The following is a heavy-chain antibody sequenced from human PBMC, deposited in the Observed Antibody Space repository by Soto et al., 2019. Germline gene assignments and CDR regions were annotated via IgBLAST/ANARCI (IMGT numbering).Heavy chain of an antibody. Sequence: QLQLQESGPGLLKPSETLSLTCTVSGDSISTSNYYCSWIRQSPGKGLEWIGSVFYIGSSYYIPSLTSRVTITVDASRNQFTLRVNSVTAADTAVYYCASRKREEICSSGNCYFTYWGQGTLVTVSS. CDR2: VFYIGSS. CDR3: ASRKREEICSSGNCYFTY. V-gene: IGHV4-39*01. J-gene: IGHJ4*02. CDR1: GDSISTSNYY. D-gene: IGHD2-2*01.